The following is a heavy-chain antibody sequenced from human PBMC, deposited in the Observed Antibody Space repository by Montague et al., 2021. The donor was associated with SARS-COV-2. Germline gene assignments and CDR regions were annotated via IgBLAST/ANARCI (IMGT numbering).Heavy chain of an antibody. J-gene: IGHJ5*02. CDR2: IFYNGYT. CDR1: GGTVRDYY. D-gene: IGHD1-1*01. V-gene: IGHV4-59*08. CDR3: ARHSVSEDGTFFRSYFDP. Sequence: SETLSLTCTVSGGTVRDYYWNWIRQTPGKGLEWIGYIFYNGYTKYNPSLESRVALSVDTPGNQFFLSLRSVTASDTATYFCARHSVSEDGTFFRSYFDPWGQGAQVIVS.